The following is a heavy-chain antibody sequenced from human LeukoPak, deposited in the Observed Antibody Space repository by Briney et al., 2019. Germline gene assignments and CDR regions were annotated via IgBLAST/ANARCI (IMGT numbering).Heavy chain of an antibody. CDR3: ANMWIHLWLQGPDGDAFDI. CDR2: ISGSGGST. V-gene: IGHV3-23*01. J-gene: IGHJ3*02. D-gene: IGHD5-18*01. Sequence: GGSLRLSCAASGFTFSSYAMSWVRQAPGKGLEWVSAISGSGGSTYYADSVKGRFTISRDNSKNTLYLQMNSLRAEDTTVYYCANMWIHLWLQGPDGDAFDIGGQGQWSPSLQ. CDR1: GFTFSSYA.